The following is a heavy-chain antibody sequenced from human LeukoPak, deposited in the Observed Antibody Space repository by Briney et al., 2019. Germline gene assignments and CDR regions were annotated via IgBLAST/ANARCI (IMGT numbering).Heavy chain of an antibody. CDR3: TRDQTPYY. V-gene: IGHV3-49*04. J-gene: IGHJ4*02. CDR1: GFTFGDYA. CDR2: IRSQIYGGTP. Sequence: GGSLRLSCTASGFTFGDYAMTWVRQAPGKGLEWVGFIRSQIYGGTPEYAASVKGRFTISRDDSEGVAYLQMNSLKTEDTAVYYCTRDQTPYYWGQGTLVTVSS.